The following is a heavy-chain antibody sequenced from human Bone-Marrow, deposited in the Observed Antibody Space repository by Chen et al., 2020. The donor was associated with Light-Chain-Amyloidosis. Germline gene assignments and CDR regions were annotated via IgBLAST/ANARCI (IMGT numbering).Heavy chain of an antibody. CDR2: IYPDDSDA. J-gene: IGHJ4*02. D-gene: IGHD5-12*01. CDR1: GYTFPNYW. CDR3: ARRRDGYNFDY. Sequence: EGKKQGESLKISCKGSGYTFPNYWIGWVRQMPGKGLEWMGVIYPDDSDARYSPSFEGHFSVSAAQSLPTAYLQSGSLKASHTAMYYCARRRDGYNFDYWGQGTLVTVSS. V-gene: IGHV5-51*03.